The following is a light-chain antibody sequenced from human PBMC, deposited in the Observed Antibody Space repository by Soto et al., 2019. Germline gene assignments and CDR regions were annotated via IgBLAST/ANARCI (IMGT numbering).Light chain of an antibody. V-gene: IGLV2-11*01. CDR1: NSDVGGYNH. J-gene: IGLJ3*02. CDR3: CSYTGTYTFGV. Sequence: QSALTQPRSVSGSPGQSVTISCTGTNSDVGGYNHVSWHQQHPDKAPKVLIYDVTKRPSGVPDRFSGPKSGNTASLTISGLQAEDEADYYCCSYTGTYTFGVFGGGTKVTVL. CDR2: DVT.